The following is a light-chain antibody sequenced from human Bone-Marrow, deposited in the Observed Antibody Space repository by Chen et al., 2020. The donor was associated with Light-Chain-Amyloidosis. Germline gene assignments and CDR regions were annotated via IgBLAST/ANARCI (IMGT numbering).Light chain of an antibody. Sequence: DIQMTQSPSSLSASVGDRVTITCRASQSISSYLNWYQQKPGKAPKLLIYAASSLQSGVPSRFSGSGSGTEITLTISSLQPEDVATYYCQQSYSTPRTFGQGTKVEIK. CDR1: QSISSY. CDR3: QQSYSTPRT. CDR2: AAS. V-gene: IGKV1-39*01. J-gene: IGKJ1*01.